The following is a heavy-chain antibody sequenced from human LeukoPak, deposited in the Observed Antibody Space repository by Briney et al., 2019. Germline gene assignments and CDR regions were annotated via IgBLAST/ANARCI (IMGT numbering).Heavy chain of an antibody. J-gene: IGHJ4*02. CDR3: ARVATLYYFDY. CDR2: IIPILGIA. D-gene: IGHD5-24*01. CDR1: GGTFSSYA. V-gene: IGHV1-69*04. Sequence: GASVKVSCKASGGTFSSYAISRVRQAPGQGLEWMGRIIPILGIANYAQKFQGRVTITADKSTSTAYMELSSLRSEDTAVYYCARVATLYYFDYWGQGTLVTVSS.